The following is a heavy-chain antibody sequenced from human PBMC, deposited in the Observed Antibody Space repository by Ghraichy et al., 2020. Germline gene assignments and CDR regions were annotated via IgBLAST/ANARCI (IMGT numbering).Heavy chain of an antibody. V-gene: IGHV3-21*01. D-gene: IGHD3-16*01. CDR2: INGGGSHI. CDR1: DFTFSISS. CDR3: ARDQPGYYDNDAFDM. J-gene: IGHJ3*02. Sequence: GGSLRLSCAASDFTFSISSMNWVRQAPGKGLEWVSSINGGGSHIYYADSVKGRFTISRDNAKNSVYLQMNSLRAEDTAVYYCARDQPGYYDNDAFDMWGQGTMVTVSS.